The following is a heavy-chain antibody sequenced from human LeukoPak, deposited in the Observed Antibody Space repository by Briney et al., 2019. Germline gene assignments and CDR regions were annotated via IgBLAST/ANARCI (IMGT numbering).Heavy chain of an antibody. D-gene: IGHD3-10*01. CDR2: ISWNSGSI. Sequence: PGRSLRLSCAASGFTFDDYAMHWVRHAPGKGLEWVSGISWNSGSIGYADSVKGRFTISRDNAKNSLYLQMNSLRAEDTALYYCAKDTLLWFGEPYVGHFDYWGQGTLVTVSS. V-gene: IGHV3-9*01. J-gene: IGHJ4*02. CDR3: AKDTLLWFGEPYVGHFDY. CDR1: GFTFDDYA.